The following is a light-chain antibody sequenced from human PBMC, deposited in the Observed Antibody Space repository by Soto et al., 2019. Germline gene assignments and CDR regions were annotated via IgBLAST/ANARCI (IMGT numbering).Light chain of an antibody. CDR3: SSYAGSDNLI. CDR2: EVT. V-gene: IGLV2-8*01. CDR1: SSDVGGYNY. Sequence: QSVLTQPPSASGSPGQSVTISCTGTSSDVGGYNYVSWYQQHPGKAPKLMIYEVTKRHSGVPDRFSGSKSGNSASLTVSGFQAEDEADYYCSSYAGSDNLIFGGGTKLTVL. J-gene: IGLJ2*01.